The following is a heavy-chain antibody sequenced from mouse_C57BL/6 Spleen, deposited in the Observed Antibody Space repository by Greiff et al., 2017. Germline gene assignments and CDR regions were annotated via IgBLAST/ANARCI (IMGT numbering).Heavy chain of an antibody. J-gene: IGHJ2*01. CDR1: GYTFTNYW. CDR2: IYPGGGYT. V-gene: IGHV1-63*01. CDR3: ATGYYGNLDY. Sequence: VQLQQSGAELVRPGTSVKMSCKASGYTFTNYWIGWAKQRPGHGLEWIGDIYPGGGYTNYNEKFKGKATLTADKSSSTAYMQFSSLTSEDSAIYYCATGYYGNLDYWGQGTTLTVSS. D-gene: IGHD2-1*01.